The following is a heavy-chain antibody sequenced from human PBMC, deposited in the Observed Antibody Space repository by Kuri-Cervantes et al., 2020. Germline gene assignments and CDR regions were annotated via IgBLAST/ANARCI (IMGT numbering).Heavy chain of an antibody. CDR2: INHSGRT. CDR1: GGSFSGYY. CDR3: ARGKGLRRGYTYGSNYMDV. V-gene: IGHV4-34*01. J-gene: IGHJ6*03. Sequence: SETLSLTCAVYGGSFSGYYWIWIRQPPGKGLEWIGEINHSGRTNYNPSLKSRVTISVDTSKNQFSLKLSSVTAADTAVYYCARGKGLRRGYTYGSNYMDVWGKGTTVTVSS. D-gene: IGHD5-18*01.